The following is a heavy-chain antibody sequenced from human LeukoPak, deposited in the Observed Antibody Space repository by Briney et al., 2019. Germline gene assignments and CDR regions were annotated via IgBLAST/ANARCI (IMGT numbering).Heavy chain of an antibody. V-gene: IGHV3-7*01. CDR1: GFTFSSYA. CDR3: AKLNNYAFDF. CDR2: IKKEGSEK. Sequence: GGSLRLSCAASGFTFSSYAMSWVRQAPGKGLEWVANIKKEGSEKYYVDSVKGRFTISRDNAKNSLCLEMNSLRVEDTAVYYCAKLNNYAFDFWGQGTMVTVSS. J-gene: IGHJ3*01. D-gene: IGHD1-1*01.